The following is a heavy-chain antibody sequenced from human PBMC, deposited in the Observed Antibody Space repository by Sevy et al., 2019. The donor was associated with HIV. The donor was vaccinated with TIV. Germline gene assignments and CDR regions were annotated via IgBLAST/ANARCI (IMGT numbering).Heavy chain of an antibody. J-gene: IGHJ4*02. CDR2: IWYDGSNK. CDR1: GFTFSSYG. D-gene: IGHD5-12*01. CDR3: AKVKDGYNNYFDY. V-gene: IGHV3-33*06. Sequence: GGSLRLSCAASGFTFSSYGMHWVRQAPGKGLEWVAVIWYDGSNKYYADSVKGRFTISRDNSKNTLYLQMNSLRAEDTAVYYCAKVKDGYNNYFDYWGQGTLVTVSS.